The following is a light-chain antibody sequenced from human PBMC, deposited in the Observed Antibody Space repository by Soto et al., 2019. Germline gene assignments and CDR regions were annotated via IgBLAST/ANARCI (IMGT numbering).Light chain of an antibody. Sequence: QSALTQPASVSGSPGQSIAISYTGTSSDVGGYNSVSWYQQYPGKAPKLMIHDVSNRPSGVSDRFSGSKSGNTASLTISGLQAEDEADYYCSSWTSSSSYVFGSGTKSPS. CDR3: SSWTSSSSYV. V-gene: IGLV2-14*01. CDR1: SSDVGGYNS. J-gene: IGLJ1*01. CDR2: DVS.